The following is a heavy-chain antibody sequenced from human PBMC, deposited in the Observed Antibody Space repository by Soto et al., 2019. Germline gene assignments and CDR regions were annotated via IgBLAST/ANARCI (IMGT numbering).Heavy chain of an antibody. D-gene: IGHD2-21*01. J-gene: IGHJ5*02. CDR1: GGSFSGYY. CDR3: ARLGAYYQSLAP. V-gene: IGHV4-34*01. CDR2: INHSGST. Sequence: SETLSLTCAVYGGSFSGYYWSWIRQPPGKGLEWIGEINHSGSTNYNPSLKSRVTISVDTSKNQFSLKLSSVPAADTAVYYCARLGAYYQSLAPWGPGTQVTVSS.